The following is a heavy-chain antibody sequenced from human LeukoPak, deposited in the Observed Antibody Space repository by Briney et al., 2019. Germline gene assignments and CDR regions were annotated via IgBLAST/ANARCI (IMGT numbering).Heavy chain of an antibody. V-gene: IGHV1-2*02. D-gene: IGHD2-2*01. CDR3: ARGGEDIVVVPAAPYNWFDP. CDR2: INPNSGGT. Sequence: ASVKVSCKASGYTFTGYYMHWVRQAPGQGLEWMGWINPNSGGTNYAQKFQGRVTMTRDTSISTAYMELSRLRPDDTAVYYCARGGEDIVVVPAAPYNWFDPWGQGTLVTVSS. CDR1: GYTFTGYY. J-gene: IGHJ5*02.